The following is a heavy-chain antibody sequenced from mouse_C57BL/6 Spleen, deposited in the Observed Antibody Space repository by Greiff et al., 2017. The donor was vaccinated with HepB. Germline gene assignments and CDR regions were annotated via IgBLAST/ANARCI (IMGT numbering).Heavy chain of an antibody. CDR3: ARANWDAYYAMDY. Sequence: VQGVESGPGLVAPSQSLSITCTVSGFSLTSYGVHWVRQPPGKGLEWLVVIWSDGSTTYNSALKSRLSISKDNSKSQVFLKMNSLQTDDTAMYYCARANWDAYYAMDYWGQGTSVTVSS. CDR1: GFSLTSYG. V-gene: IGHV2-6*03. D-gene: IGHD4-1*01. CDR2: IWSDGST. J-gene: IGHJ4*01.